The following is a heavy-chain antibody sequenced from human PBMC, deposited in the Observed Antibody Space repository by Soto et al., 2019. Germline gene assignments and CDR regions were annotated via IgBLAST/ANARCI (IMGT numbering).Heavy chain of an antibody. CDR3: ARGGRNYSGWFDP. D-gene: IGHD1-7*01. CDR2: IYPGDSDT. CDR1: GCRFPNYW. J-gene: IGHJ5*02. Sequence: GESLNISGQSSGCRFPNYWIGWVRQMPGKGLEWMGIIYPGDSDTRYSPSFQGRVTISADKSISTAYLQWTSLKASDTAIYYCARGGRNYSGWFDPWGQGTLVTVS. V-gene: IGHV5-51*01.